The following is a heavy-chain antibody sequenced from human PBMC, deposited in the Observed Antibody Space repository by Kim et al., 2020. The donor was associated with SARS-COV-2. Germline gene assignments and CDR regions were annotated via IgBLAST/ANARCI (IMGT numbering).Heavy chain of an antibody. CDR2: IKQDGSEK. J-gene: IGHJ4*02. D-gene: IGHD3-10*01. Sequence: LSLTCAASGFTFSSYWMSWVRQAPGKGLEWVANIKQDGSEKYYVDSVKGRFTISRDNAKNSLYLQMNSLRAEDTAVYYCARDAPLGYYYGSGGYWGQGTLVTVSS. CDR3: ARDAPLGYYYGSGGY. V-gene: IGHV3-7*01. CDR1: GFTFSSYW.